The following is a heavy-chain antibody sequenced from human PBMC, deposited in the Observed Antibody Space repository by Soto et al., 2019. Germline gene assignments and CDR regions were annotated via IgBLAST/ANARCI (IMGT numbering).Heavy chain of an antibody. D-gene: IGHD1-7*01. CDR1: GFTFSNAW. J-gene: IGHJ6*02. CDR2: IKSKTDGGTT. CDR3: TTANLELELPVAPPDLYYYGMDV. V-gene: IGHV3-15*01. Sequence: GGSLRLSCAASGFTFSNAWMSWVRQAPGKGLEWVGRIKSKTDGGTTDYAAPVKGRFTISRDDSKNTLYLQMNSLKTEDAAVYYCTTANLELELPVAPPDLYYYGMDVWGQGTTVTVSS.